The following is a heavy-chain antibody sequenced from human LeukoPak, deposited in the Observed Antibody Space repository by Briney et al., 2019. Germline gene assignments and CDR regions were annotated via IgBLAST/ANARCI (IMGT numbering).Heavy chain of an antibody. Sequence: GGSLRLSCAASGFTFSSYVMSWVRQAPGKGLEWVSAISGSGGSTYYADSVKGRFTISRDNSKNTLYLQMNSLRAEDTAVYYCAKFPYYDFWSGYYKVPYYYYGMDVWGQGTTVTVSS. CDR3: AKFPYYDFWSGYYKVPYYYYGMDV. CDR1: GFTFSSYV. CDR2: ISGSGGST. D-gene: IGHD3-3*01. V-gene: IGHV3-23*01. J-gene: IGHJ6*02.